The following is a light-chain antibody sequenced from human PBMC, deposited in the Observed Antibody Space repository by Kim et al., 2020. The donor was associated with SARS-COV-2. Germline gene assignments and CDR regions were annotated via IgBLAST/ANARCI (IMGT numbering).Light chain of an antibody. V-gene: IGKV3-20*01. CDR2: GAS. Sequence: EIVLTQSAGTLSLSPGERATLSCRASQSVSSNYLAWYQQKPGQAPRLLIYGASSRATGIPDRFSGNGSGTDFTLIISRLEPEDFTVYYCQQYGSSPRTFGQGTKVDIK. CDR3: QQYGSSPRT. J-gene: IGKJ1*01. CDR1: QSVSSNY.